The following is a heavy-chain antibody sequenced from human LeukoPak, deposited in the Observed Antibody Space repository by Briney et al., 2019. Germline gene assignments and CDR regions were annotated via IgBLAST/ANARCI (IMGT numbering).Heavy chain of an antibody. Sequence: GGSLRVSCAASGFTFSSYAMHWVRQAPGKGLEWVAVISYDGSNKYYADSVKGRFTISRDNSKNTLSLQMHSLRPGDTAVYYCVREDTPATANYWGQGTLVTISS. CDR3: VREDTPATANY. CDR1: GFTFSSYA. J-gene: IGHJ4*02. CDR2: ISYDGSNK. D-gene: IGHD2-21*02. V-gene: IGHV3-30-3*01.